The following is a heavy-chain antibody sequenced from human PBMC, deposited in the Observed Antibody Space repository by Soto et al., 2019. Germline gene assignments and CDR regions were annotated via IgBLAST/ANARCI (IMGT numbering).Heavy chain of an antibody. Sequence: GASVKVSCKASGCTFSSYAISWVRQAPGQGLEWMGGIIPIFGTANYAQKFQGRVTITADESTSTAYMELSSLRSEDTAVYYCARVTSSSRRRNWYFDLWGRGTLVTVSS. CDR3: ARVTSSSRRRNWYFDL. J-gene: IGHJ2*01. V-gene: IGHV1-69*13. CDR2: IIPIFGTA. CDR1: GCTFSSYA. D-gene: IGHD6-6*01.